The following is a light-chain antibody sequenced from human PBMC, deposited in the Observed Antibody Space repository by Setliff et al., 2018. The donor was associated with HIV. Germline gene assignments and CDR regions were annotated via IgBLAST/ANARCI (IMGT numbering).Light chain of an antibody. V-gene: IGLV2-14*01. CDR1: RGDVGAYNY. CDR3: SSFLSTTTSV. CDR2: EAN. Sequence: QSALTQPASVSGSPGQSITISCTGSRGDVGAYNYVSWYQHHPGKAPKLIISEANKRPSGVSTRFSGSKTGTTASLTISGLQAEDEGDYYCSSFLSTTTSVFGSGTKVTVL. J-gene: IGLJ1*01.